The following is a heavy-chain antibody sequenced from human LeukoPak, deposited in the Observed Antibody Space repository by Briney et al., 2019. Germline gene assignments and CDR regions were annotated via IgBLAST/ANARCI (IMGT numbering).Heavy chain of an antibody. CDR1: GFTFSDSF. Sequence: GGSLRLSCAASGFTFSDSFMSWVRQAPGKGLEWVGRSRNKADSYTAEYAASVKGRFTISRDESKNSLYLQIRSLEPEDAAVYYCATSSWYRLAYWGQGSLVTVSS. D-gene: IGHD6-13*01. CDR2: SRNKADSYTA. CDR3: ATSSWYRLAY. V-gene: IGHV3-72*01. J-gene: IGHJ4*02.